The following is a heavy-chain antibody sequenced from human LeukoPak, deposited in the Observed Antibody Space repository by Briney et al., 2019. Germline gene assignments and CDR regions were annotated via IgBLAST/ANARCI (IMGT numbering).Heavy chain of an antibody. CDR1: GFTVSSYA. D-gene: IGHD2-8*01. Sequence: GASLRLSCAASGFTVSSYAMSWVRQPPGEGLGWVLSISGSGGSTYYADSVQGRLTISRDNAKHSLYLQMNSLRAEDTPVYYCARVTVIMVYASFDYWGQGTLVTVSP. J-gene: IGHJ4*02. CDR3: ARVTVIMVYASFDY. CDR2: ISGSGGST. V-gene: IGHV3-23*01.